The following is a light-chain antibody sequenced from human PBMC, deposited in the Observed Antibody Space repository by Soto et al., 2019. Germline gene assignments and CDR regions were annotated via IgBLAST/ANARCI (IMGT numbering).Light chain of an antibody. J-gene: IGLJ1*01. CDR3: GSYISSSTPYV. V-gene: IGLV2-14*01. CDR1: SSDVDGYDF. CDR2: DVT. Sequence: LTQPASVSGSPGQSITISCTGTSSDVDGYDFVSWYQQHPGKAPKLMIYDVTNRPSGVSDRFSCSKSGNTPSLTISGLQAEDEADYCCGSYISSSTPYVFGTGTKVTVL.